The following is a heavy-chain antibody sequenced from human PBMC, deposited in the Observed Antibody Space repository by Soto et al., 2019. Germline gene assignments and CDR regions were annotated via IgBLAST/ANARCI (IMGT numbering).Heavy chain of an antibody. CDR2: VNPKRGGT. V-gene: IGHV1-2*02. D-gene: IGHD3-10*01. Sequence: GASVKVSCKTYGYTFSNYFLHWVRQAPGQGPEWKGYVNPKRGGTEYAQKYQGRVTMTRDTSINTVYLELSRLTSDDTAIYYCARAAVTMLAFDIWGQGTMVTVSS. CDR3: ARAAVTMLAFDI. J-gene: IGHJ3*02. CDR1: GYTFSNYF.